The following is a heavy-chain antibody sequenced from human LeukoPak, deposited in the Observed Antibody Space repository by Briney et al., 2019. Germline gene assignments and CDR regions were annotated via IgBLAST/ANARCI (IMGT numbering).Heavy chain of an antibody. D-gene: IGHD1-26*01. CDR2: ISSSSSYI. Sequence: GGSLRLSCAASGFTFSSYSMNWVRQAPGKGLEWVSSISSSSSYIYYADSVKGRFTISRDNARNSLYLEMNSLRAEDTAVYYCARSPSGRYSLIGFLDFWGQGTLVTVSS. CDR3: ARSPSGRYSLIGFLDF. J-gene: IGHJ4*02. CDR1: GFTFSSYS. V-gene: IGHV3-21*01.